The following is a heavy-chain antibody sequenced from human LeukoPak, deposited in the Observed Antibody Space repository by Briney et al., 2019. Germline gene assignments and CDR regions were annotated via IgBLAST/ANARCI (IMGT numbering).Heavy chain of an antibody. CDR2: ISSSGSTI. CDR1: GFTFSDYY. D-gene: IGHD2-2*01. V-gene: IGHV3-11*04. J-gene: IGHJ4*02. Sequence: GGSLRLSCAASGFTFSDYYMSWIRQAPGKGLEWVSYISSSGSTIYYADSVNGRFTISRDNAKNSLYLQMNSLRAEDTALYHCARGPEVGPVDYWGQGTLVTVSS. CDR3: ARGPEVGPVDY.